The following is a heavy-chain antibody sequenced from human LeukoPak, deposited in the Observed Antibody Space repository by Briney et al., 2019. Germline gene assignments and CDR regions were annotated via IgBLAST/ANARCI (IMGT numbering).Heavy chain of an antibody. D-gene: IGHD2-2*01. CDR2: IYYSGST. Sequence: SQTLSLTCTVCGGSISSGGYSWSWIRQHPGQGLEWIGYIYYSGSTYYNPSLKSRVTISVDTSKNQFSLKLSSVTAADTAVYYCARGGYCSSTSCLPLDYWGQGTLVTVSS. CDR3: ARGGYCSSTSCLPLDY. CDR1: GGSISSGGYS. V-gene: IGHV4-31*03. J-gene: IGHJ4*02.